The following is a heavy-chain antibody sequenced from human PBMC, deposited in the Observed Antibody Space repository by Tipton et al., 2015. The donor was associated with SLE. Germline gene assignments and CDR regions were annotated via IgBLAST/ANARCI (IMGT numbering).Heavy chain of an antibody. Sequence: GLVKPSETLSLSCTLSGASLTSSSYYWGWIRQSPGKGLEWIGTMYYSERSYYNPSIKSRATISVDKSKNQFSLKLNSVIVADSGLYFCARRSLVASAFFFEFWGQGSLVTVSS. CDR3: ARRSLVASAFFFEF. V-gene: IGHV4-39*01. CDR2: MYYSERS. D-gene: IGHD2/OR15-2a*01. CDR1: GASLTSSSYY. J-gene: IGHJ1*01.